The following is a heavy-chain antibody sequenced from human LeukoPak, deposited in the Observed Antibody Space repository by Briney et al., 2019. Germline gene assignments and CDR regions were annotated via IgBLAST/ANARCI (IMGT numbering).Heavy chain of an antibody. Sequence: KTSETLSLTCTVSGGSISSGSYYWSWIRQPAGKGLEWIGRIYTSGSTNYNPSLKSRVTMSVDTSKNQFSLKLSSVTAADTAVYYCARGVVVRAFDIWGQGTMVTVSS. J-gene: IGHJ3*02. CDR1: GGSISSGSYY. V-gene: IGHV4-61*02. CDR3: ARGVVVRAFDI. D-gene: IGHD2-2*01. CDR2: IYTSGST.